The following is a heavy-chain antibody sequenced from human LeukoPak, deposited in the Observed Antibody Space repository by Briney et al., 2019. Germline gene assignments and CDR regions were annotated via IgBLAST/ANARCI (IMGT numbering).Heavy chain of an antibody. CDR2: IYYGGST. D-gene: IGHD4-23*01. CDR1: GVSISSGEYY. V-gene: IGHV4-31*03. Sequence: SETLSLTCTVSGVSISSGEYYWSWIRQHPGKGLEWIGYIYYGGSTYYNPSLKSRITISVDTSKNQFSLKLSSATAADTAVYYRARALRLWGGNSGIAFDIWGQGTMVTVSS. CDR3: ARALRLWGGNSGIAFDI. J-gene: IGHJ3*02.